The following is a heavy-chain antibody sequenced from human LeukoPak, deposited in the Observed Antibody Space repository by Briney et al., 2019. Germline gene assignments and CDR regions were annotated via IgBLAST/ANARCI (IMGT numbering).Heavy chain of an antibody. V-gene: IGHV4-59*12. J-gene: IGHJ5*02. CDR2: IYHSGST. CDR1: SGSINTFY. D-gene: IGHD3-3*01. Sequence: SETLSLTCTVSSGSINTFYWSWIRQPPGKGPEWIGYIYHSGSTYYNPSLKSRVTISVDRSKNQFSLKLSSVTAADTAVYYCASTLRFLESGPWGQGTLVTVSS. CDR3: ASTLRFLESGP.